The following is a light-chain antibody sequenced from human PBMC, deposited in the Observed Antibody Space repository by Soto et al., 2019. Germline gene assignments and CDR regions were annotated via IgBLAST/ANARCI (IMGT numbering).Light chain of an antibody. CDR2: TNN. V-gene: IGLV1-44*01. J-gene: IGLJ1*01. CDR3: ETWDDSLNGDV. CDR1: SSNIGSHT. Sequence: QSVLTQPPSASGTPGQRVTISCSGSSSNIGSHTVNWYQQLPGTAPKLLIYTNNQRPSGVPDRFSGSKSGTSASLAISGLQSEDEADYYCETWDDSLNGDVFGTGTKLTVL.